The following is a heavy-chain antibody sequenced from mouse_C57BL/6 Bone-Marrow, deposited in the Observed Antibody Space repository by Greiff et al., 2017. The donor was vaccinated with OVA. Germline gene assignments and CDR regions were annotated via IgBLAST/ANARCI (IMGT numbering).Heavy chain of an antibody. CDR3: ARRIVTFDY. CDR2: ISDGGSYT. Sequence: EVQLVESGGGLVKPGGSLKLPCAASGFTFSSYAMSWVRQTPEKRLEWVATISDGGSYTYYPDNVKGRFTISRDNAKNNLYLQLSHLKSEDTAMYYCARRIVTFDYWGQGTTLTVSS. V-gene: IGHV5-4*01. CDR1: GFTFSSYA. D-gene: IGHD2-5*01. J-gene: IGHJ2*01.